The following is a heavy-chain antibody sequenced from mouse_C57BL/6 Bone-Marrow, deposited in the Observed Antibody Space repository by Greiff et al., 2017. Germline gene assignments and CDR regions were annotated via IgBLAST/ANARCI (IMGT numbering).Heavy chain of an antibody. J-gene: IGHJ3*01. D-gene: IGHD6-1*01. Sequence: DVQLVESGGGLVKPGGSLKLSCAASGFTFSSYTMSWVRQTPEKRLEWVATISGGGGNTYYPDSVKGRFTISRDNAKNTLYLQMSSLRSEDTALYYCTRQGQLPFAYWGQGTLVTVSA. CDR2: ISGGGGNT. CDR1: GFTFSSYT. CDR3: TRQGQLPFAY. V-gene: IGHV5-9*01.